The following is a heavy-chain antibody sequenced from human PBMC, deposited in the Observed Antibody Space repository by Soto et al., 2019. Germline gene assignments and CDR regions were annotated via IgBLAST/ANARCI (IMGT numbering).Heavy chain of an antibody. V-gene: IGHV4-4*02. CDR3: ARGGYCSGGSCYYFDY. Sequence: PSETLSLTCAVSSGSISSSNWWSWVRQPPGKGLEWIGEIYHSGSTNYNPSLKSRVTISVDKSKNQFSLKLSSVTAADTAVYYCARGGYCSGGSCYYFDYRGQGTLVTVSS. CDR2: IYHSGST. J-gene: IGHJ4*02. CDR1: SGSISSSNW. D-gene: IGHD2-15*01.